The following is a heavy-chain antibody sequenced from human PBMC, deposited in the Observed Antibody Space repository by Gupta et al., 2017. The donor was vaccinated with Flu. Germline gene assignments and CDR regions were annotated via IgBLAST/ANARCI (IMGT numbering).Heavy chain of an antibody. CDR1: GFTFTHFA. V-gene: IGHV3-23*01. CDR3: AKDNYGVTVFDL. Sequence: EVQLLESGGGLVQPGGSLRLSCSASGFTFTHFAMTWVRQAPGKGLEWVSTISKSADNTYYTDSVKGRFTISRDNSQNAVYLQISSLRAEDTAVYYCAKDNYGVTVFDLWGQGTLVTVSS. CDR2: ISKSADNT. D-gene: IGHD2-21*02. J-gene: IGHJ5*02.